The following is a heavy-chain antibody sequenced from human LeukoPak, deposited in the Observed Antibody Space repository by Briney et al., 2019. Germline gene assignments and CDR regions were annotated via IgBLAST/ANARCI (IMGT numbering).Heavy chain of an antibody. D-gene: IGHD4-11*01. V-gene: IGHV3-11*01. CDR3: AAGYHNYIFDF. J-gene: IGHJ4*02. CDR2: ISTRGRTI. CDR1: GFPFSDHY. Sequence: GGSLRLSCAAPGFPFSDHYMSWVRLAPGKGLEWVAYISTRGRTIYYADSVKGRFTISRDNAKNSLYLQMNSLRAEDAAVYYCAAGYHNYIFDFWGQGTLVTVSS.